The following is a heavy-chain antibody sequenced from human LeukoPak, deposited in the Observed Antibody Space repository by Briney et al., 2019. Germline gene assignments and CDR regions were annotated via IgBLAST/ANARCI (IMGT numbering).Heavy chain of an antibody. D-gene: IGHD6-13*01. CDR3: ARGRRGIAAAGTRVDY. CDR2: INHSGST. J-gene: IGHJ4*02. V-gene: IGHV4-34*01. Sequence: SETLSLTCAVYGGSFSGYYWSWIRQPPGKGLEWIGEINHSGSTNYNPSLKSRVTISVDTSKNQFSLKLSSVTAADTAVYYCARGRRGIAAAGTRVDYWGQGTLSPSPQ. CDR1: GGSFSGYY.